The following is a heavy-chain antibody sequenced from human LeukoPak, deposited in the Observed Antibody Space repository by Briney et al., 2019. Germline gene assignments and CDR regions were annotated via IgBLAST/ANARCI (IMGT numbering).Heavy chain of an antibody. CDR1: GASISSYY. J-gene: IGHJ6*03. CDR2: IYYSGST. Sequence: SETLSLTCTVSGASISSYYWSWIRQPPGKGLEWIGYIYYSGSTNYNPSLKSRVTISIDTSKNQFSLKLSSVTAADTAVYYCATSSGWSPYYYYMDVWGKGTTVTISS. D-gene: IGHD6-19*01. CDR3: ATSSGWSPYYYYMDV. V-gene: IGHV4-59*08.